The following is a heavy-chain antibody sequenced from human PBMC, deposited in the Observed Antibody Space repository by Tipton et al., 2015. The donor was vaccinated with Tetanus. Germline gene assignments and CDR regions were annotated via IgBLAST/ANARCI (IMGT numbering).Heavy chain of an antibody. D-gene: IGHD6-19*01. Sequence: GLVKPSQTLSLTCAISGDSVSSNSAAWNWIRQSPSRGLEWLGRTYYRSKWYNDYAVSVKSRITINPDTSKNQFSLQLNSVTPEDTAVYYCARIPHIFRAVAGQGPYYYYGMDVWGQGTTVTVSS. CDR3: ARIPHIFRAVAGQGPYYYYGMDV. J-gene: IGHJ6*02. V-gene: IGHV6-1*01. CDR2: TYYRSKWYN. CDR1: GDSVSSNSAA.